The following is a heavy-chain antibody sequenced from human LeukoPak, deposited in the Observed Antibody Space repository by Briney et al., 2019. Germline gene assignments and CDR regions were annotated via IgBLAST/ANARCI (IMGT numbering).Heavy chain of an antibody. CDR3: AREQNSGSYNWLDP. Sequence: GGSLRLSCAASGFTFSSYAMHWVRQAPGKGLEWVAVISYGGSNKYYADSVKGRFTISRDNSKNTLYLQMNSLRVEDTAVYYCAREQNSGSYNWLDPWGQGTLVTVSS. CDR1: GFTFSSYA. D-gene: IGHD3-22*01. J-gene: IGHJ5*02. V-gene: IGHV3-30-3*01. CDR2: ISYGGSNK.